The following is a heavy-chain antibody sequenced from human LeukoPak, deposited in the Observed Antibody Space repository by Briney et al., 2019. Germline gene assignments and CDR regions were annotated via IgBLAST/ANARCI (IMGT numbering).Heavy chain of an antibody. V-gene: IGHV4-38-2*01. CDR3: ARRDYYDSSGFASDI. J-gene: IGHJ3*02. Sequence: SETLSLTCAVSGYSISSGYYWGWIRQPPGKGLEWIGSIYHSGSTYYNPSLKSRVTISVDTSKNQFSLKLSSVTAADTALYYCARRDYYDSSGFASDIWGQGTMVTVSS. CDR2: IYHSGST. CDR1: GYSISSGYY. D-gene: IGHD3-22*01.